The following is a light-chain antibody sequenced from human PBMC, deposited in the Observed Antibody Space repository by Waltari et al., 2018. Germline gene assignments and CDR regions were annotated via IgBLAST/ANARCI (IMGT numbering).Light chain of an antibody. CDR2: AAS. J-gene: IGKJ4*01. Sequence: IQLTQSPSSLSASVGERVTITCRPSQGISSYLAWYQQKPGKAPKLLIYAASTLQYGVPSRFSGSGYGTDFTLTINSLQPEDFATYYCQQLISYPLTFGGGTRVEI. CDR3: QQLISYPLT. V-gene: IGKV1-9*01. CDR1: QGISSY.